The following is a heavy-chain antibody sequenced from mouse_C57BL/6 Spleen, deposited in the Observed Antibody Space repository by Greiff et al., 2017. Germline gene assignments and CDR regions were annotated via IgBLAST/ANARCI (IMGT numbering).Heavy chain of an antibody. V-gene: IGHV5-17*01. Sequence: EVQVVESGGGLVKPGGSLKLSCAASGFTFSDYGMHWVRQAPEKGLEWVAYISSGSSTIYYADTVKGRFTISRDNAKNTLFLQMTSLRSEDTAMYYCASPIYDGYSWYFDVWGTGTTVTVSS. J-gene: IGHJ1*03. D-gene: IGHD2-3*01. CDR3: ASPIYDGYSWYFDV. CDR1: GFTFSDYG. CDR2: ISSGSSTI.